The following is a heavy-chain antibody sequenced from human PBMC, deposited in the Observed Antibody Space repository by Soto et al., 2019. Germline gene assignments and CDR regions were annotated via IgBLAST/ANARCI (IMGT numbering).Heavy chain of an antibody. CDR3: ASTQGSSTSLEIYYYYYYGMDV. J-gene: IGHJ6*02. Sequence: QVQLVQSGAEVKKPGSSVKVSCKASGGTFSSYAISWVRQAPGQGLEWMGGIIPIPGTANYAQKFQGRVTITADESTSTAYMELSSLRSDDTAVYYCASTQGSSTSLEIYYYYYYGMDVWGQGTTVTVSS. D-gene: IGHD2-2*01. CDR2: IIPIPGTA. CDR1: GGTFSSYA. V-gene: IGHV1-69*01.